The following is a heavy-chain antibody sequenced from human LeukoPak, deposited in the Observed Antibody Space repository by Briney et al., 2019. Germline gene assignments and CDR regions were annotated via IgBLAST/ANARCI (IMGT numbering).Heavy chain of an antibody. CDR1: GFTFDDYV. CDR3: AKVYNWNDMGAFDI. Sequence: PGRSLRLSCAASGFTFDDYVMHWVRQAPGKGLEWVSGICWNSGSIGYADSVKGRFTISRDNAKNSLYLQMNSLRAEDTALYYCAKVYNWNDMGAFDIWGQGTMVTVSS. CDR2: ICWNSGSI. V-gene: IGHV3-9*01. D-gene: IGHD1-1*01. J-gene: IGHJ3*02.